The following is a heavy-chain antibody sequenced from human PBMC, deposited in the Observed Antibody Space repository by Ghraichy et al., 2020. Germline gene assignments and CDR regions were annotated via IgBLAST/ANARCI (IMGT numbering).Heavy chain of an antibody. V-gene: IGHV1-18*01. CDR3: ARDWQYKFDY. CDR1: GYTFTSYG. Sequence: ASVKVSCKASGYTFTSYGISWVRQAPGQGLEWVGWIANHNGNANFGQNFQGRVTLATDTSTNTVYMELRSLTSDDTAVYYCARDWQYKFDYWGQGTLVTVSS. J-gene: IGHJ4*02. D-gene: IGHD1-1*01. CDR2: IANHNGNA.